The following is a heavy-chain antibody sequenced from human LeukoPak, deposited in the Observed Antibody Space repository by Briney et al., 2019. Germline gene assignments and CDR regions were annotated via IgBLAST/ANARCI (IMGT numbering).Heavy chain of an antibody. CDR3: ARDDYGGNSGALDY. V-gene: IGHV4-59*01. CDR2: IYYSGST. Sequence: SETLSLTCTVSGGSISSYYWSWIRQPPGKGLEWIGYIYYSGSTNYNPSLKSRVTISVDTSKNQFSLKLSSVTAADTAVYYCARDDYGGNSGALDYWGQGTLVTVSS. J-gene: IGHJ4*02. D-gene: IGHD4-23*01. CDR1: GGSISSYY.